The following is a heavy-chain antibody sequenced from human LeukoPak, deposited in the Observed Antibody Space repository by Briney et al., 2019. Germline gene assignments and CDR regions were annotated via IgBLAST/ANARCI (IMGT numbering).Heavy chain of an antibody. J-gene: IGHJ5*02. Sequence: SVKVSCKASGGTFSSYAISWVRQAPGQGLEWMGRIIPIFGTVNYAQKFQGRVTITTDESTSTAYMELSSLRSEDTAVYYCARDAKPLSCSGGSCYPGWFDPWGQGTLVTVSS. CDR2: IIPIFGTV. CDR1: GGTFSSYA. D-gene: IGHD2-15*01. V-gene: IGHV1-69*05. CDR3: ARDAKPLSCSGGSCYPGWFDP.